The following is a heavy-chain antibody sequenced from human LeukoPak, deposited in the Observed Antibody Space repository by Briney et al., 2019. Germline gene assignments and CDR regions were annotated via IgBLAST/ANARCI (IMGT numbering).Heavy chain of an antibody. CDR2: FDPEDGET. Sequence: ASVKVSCKVSGYTLTELSMHWVRQAPGKGLEWMGGFDPEDGETIYAQKFQGRVTMTEDTSTDTAYMELSSLRSEDTAVYYCVTETKEDIVVVPAAFGYWGQGTLVTVSS. CDR3: VTETKEDIVVVPAAFGY. D-gene: IGHD2-2*01. CDR1: GYTLTELS. V-gene: IGHV1-24*01. J-gene: IGHJ4*02.